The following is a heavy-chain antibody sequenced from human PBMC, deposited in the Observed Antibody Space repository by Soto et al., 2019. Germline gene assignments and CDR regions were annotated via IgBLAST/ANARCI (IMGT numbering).Heavy chain of an antibody. V-gene: IGHV1-69*02. J-gene: IGHJ5*02. CDR1: GGTFSSYT. Sequence: QVQLVQSGAEVKKPGSSVKVSCKASGGTFSSYTISWVRQAPGQGLEWMGRIIPFLGIANYAQKFQGRATITADKSKSTGYMELSSLRSEDTAVYYCARSPLVEAGIREAPDNWFDPWGQGTLVTVSS. D-gene: IGHD5-18*01. CDR3: ARSPLVEAGIREAPDNWFDP. CDR2: IIPFLGIA.